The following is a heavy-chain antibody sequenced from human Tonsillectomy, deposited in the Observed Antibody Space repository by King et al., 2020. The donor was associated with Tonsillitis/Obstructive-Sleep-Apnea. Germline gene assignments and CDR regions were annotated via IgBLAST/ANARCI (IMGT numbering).Heavy chain of an antibody. J-gene: IGHJ3*02. CDR3: ARDMVLEAGGDAFDI. V-gene: IGHV4-59*01. CDR1: GGSISSYY. Sequence: VQLVESGPGLVKPSETLSLTCTVSGGSISSYYWSWIRQPPGKGLDWIGYIYYSGSTNYNPSLKSRVTISVDTSKNQFSLKLSSVTAADTAVYYCARDMVLEAGGDAFDIWGQGTMVTVSS. CDR2: IYYSGST. D-gene: IGHD2-8*01.